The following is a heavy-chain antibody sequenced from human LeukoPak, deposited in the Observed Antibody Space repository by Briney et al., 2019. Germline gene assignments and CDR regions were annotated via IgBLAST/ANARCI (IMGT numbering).Heavy chain of an antibody. V-gene: IGHV3-23*01. CDR2: ISVDGETT. CDR1: GFSVSSFG. Sequence: PGGSLRLSCAVSGFSVSSFGMSWVRQAPGKGLEWISAISVDGETTYYADSVKGRFIISRDTSKNTLDLRLNSLRADDTAVYYCAQGYLSGWYPYWGQGSLVSVSS. CDR3: AQGYLSGWYPY. D-gene: IGHD6-19*01. J-gene: IGHJ4*02.